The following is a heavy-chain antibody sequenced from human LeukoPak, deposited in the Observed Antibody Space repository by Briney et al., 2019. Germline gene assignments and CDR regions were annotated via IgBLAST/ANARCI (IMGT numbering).Heavy chain of an antibody. D-gene: IGHD1-26*01. V-gene: IGHV3-23*01. J-gene: IGHJ4*02. CDR1: GFTFSSYA. Sequence: GGSLRLSCAASGFTFSSYAMSWVRQAPGKGLEWVSAISGSGGSTYYADSVKGRFTISRDNSKNTLYLQMNSLRAEDTAVYYCAKDHGVVGAPDYFDYWGQGTLVTVSS. CDR3: AKDHGVVGAPDYFDY. CDR2: ISGSGGST.